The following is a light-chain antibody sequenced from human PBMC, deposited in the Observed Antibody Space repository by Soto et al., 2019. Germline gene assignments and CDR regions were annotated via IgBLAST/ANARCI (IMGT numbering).Light chain of an antibody. Sequence: QSALTQPPSASGSPGQSVTISCTGSSTDIGGYNFVSWYQQHPGKAPKLIIYEVTKRPSGVPDRFSGSKFGNTASLTISGLQAEDEAEYYCCSYAGSRTHVLFGGGTQLTVL. CDR3: CSYAGSRTHVL. CDR2: EVT. CDR1: STDIGGYNF. J-gene: IGLJ2*01. V-gene: IGLV2-8*01.